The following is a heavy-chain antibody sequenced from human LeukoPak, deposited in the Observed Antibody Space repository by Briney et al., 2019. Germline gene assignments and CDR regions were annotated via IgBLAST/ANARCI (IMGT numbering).Heavy chain of an antibody. CDR3: ARWDYDSSGYYF. D-gene: IGHD3-22*01. Sequence: PSETLSLTCTVSGGSISSGSYYWSWIRQPAGTGLEWIGRIYTSGSTNYNPSLKSRVTISVDTSKNQFSLKLSSVTAADTAVYYCARWDYDSSGYYFWGQGTLVTVSS. CDR1: GGSISSGSYY. CDR2: IYTSGST. V-gene: IGHV4-61*02. J-gene: IGHJ4*02.